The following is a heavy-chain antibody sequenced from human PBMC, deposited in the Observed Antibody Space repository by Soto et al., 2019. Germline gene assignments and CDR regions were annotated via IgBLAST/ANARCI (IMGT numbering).Heavy chain of an antibody. Sequence: EVQLLESGGGLVQPGGSLRLSCAASGFTFSSYAMSWVRQAPGKGLEWVSAISGSGGTTYYADSAKGRFTFSRDNSKNTLYLQMTSLRAEDTAVYYCAKTANGWFSSFDIWGQGTMVTVSS. CDR2: ISGSGGTT. D-gene: IGHD6-19*01. CDR3: AKTANGWFSSFDI. J-gene: IGHJ3*02. CDR1: GFTFSSYA. V-gene: IGHV3-23*01.